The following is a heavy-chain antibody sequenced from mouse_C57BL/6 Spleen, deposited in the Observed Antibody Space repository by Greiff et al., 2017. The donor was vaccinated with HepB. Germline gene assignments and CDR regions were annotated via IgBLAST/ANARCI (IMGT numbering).Heavy chain of an antibody. Sequence: EVKLVESGGGLVKPGGSLKLSCAASGFTFSDYGMHWVRQAPEKGLEWVAYISSGSNTIYYADTVKGRFTISRDNAKNTLFLQMTSLGSEDTAMYYCARPLYYGNYLGYWGQGTTLTVSS. V-gene: IGHV5-17*01. CDR2: ISSGSNTI. CDR1: GFTFSDYG. D-gene: IGHD2-1*01. J-gene: IGHJ2*01. CDR3: ARPLYYGNYLGY.